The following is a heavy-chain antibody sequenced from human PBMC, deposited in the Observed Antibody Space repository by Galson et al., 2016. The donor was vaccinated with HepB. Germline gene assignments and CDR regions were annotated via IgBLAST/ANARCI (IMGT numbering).Heavy chain of an antibody. CDR1: GFALGTRGVG. D-gene: IGHD3-16*01. J-gene: IGHJ4*02. Sequence: PALVKPTQTLTLTCTFSGFALGTRGVGVGWIRQPPGKAPEWLAVIYWDDDKRYSPSLKSRLTITKDTSKNQVVLIMTNMDPVDTATYYCAHSVTFGGVARRFDYWGQGTLVTVSS. V-gene: IGHV2-5*02. CDR2: IYWDDDK. CDR3: AHSVTFGGVARRFDY.